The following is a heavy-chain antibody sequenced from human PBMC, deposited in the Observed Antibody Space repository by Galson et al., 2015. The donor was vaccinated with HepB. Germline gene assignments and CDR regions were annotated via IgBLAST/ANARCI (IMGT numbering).Heavy chain of an antibody. CDR1: GYSFTNYW. J-gene: IGHJ4*02. CDR3: ARHKSTTSSGHY. D-gene: IGHD6-6*01. CDR2: IYPGDSDT. V-gene: IGHV5-51*01. Sequence: QSGAEMKKPGESLKISCKGSGYSFTNYWIGWVRQMPGKGLEWMGIIYPGDSDTKYSPSFQGHVTISADKSINTAYLQWSSLKASDTAMYYCARHKSTTSSGHYWGQGTRGTVSS.